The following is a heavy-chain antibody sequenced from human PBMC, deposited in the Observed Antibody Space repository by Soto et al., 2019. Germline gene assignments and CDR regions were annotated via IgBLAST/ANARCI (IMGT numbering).Heavy chain of an antibody. J-gene: IGHJ5*02. CDR1: GGNFSDHG. CDR3: ATARGTSWYNWFDP. CDR2: IIPLFGTT. Sequence: QVQLVQSGAELKKPGSSGKVSCKASGGNFSDHGISWVRQAPGQGLEWMGGIIPLFGTTNYAHKFKGRVTITADESTSTVYMELPSLTFEDTAIYYWATARGTSWYNWFDPWGQGTLVIVSS. V-gene: IGHV1-69*01. D-gene: IGHD2-2*01.